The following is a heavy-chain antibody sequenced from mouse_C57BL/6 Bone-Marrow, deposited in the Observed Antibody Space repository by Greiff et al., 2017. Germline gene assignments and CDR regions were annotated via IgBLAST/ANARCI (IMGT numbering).Heavy chain of an antibody. D-gene: IGHD2-4*01. CDR1: GYTFTSYW. J-gene: IGHJ2*01. CDR3: ARGTPYDYDNY. CDR2: IDPSDSYT. Sequence: QVQLQQPGAELVMPGASVKLSCKASGYTFTSYWMHWVKQRPGQGLEWIGEIDPSDSYTNYNQKFKGKSTLTVDKSSSTAYMQLSSLTSEDSAVYYCARGTPYDYDNYWGKGTTLTVSS. V-gene: IGHV1-69*01.